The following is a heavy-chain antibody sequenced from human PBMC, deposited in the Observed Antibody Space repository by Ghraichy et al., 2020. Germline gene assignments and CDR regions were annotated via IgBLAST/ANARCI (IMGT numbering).Heavy chain of an antibody. CDR3: ASRRDDLTWSRAGGMDV. CDR2: IYSGGST. Sequence: GGSLRLSCAASGFTVSSNYMSWVRQAPGKGLEWVSVIYSGGSTYYADSVKGRFTISRHNSKNTLYLQMNSLRAEDTAVYYCASRRDDLTWSRAGGMDVWGQGTTVTVSS. D-gene: IGHD3/OR15-3a*01. CDR1: GFTVSSNY. J-gene: IGHJ6*02. V-gene: IGHV3-53*04.